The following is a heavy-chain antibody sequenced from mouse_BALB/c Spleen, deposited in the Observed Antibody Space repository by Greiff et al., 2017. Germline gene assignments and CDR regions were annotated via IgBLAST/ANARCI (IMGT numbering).Heavy chain of an antibody. CDR3: ADYYGNSYYFDY. CDR1: GFNIKDYY. V-gene: IGHV14-1*02. J-gene: IGHJ2*01. Sequence: EVQLQQSGAELVRPGALVKLSCKASGFNIKDYYMHWVKQRPEQGLEWIGSIDPENGNTIYDPKFQGKASITADTSSNTAYLQLSSLTSEDTAVYYCADYYGNSYYFDYWGQGTTLTVSS. CDR2: IDPENGNT. D-gene: IGHD2-1*01.